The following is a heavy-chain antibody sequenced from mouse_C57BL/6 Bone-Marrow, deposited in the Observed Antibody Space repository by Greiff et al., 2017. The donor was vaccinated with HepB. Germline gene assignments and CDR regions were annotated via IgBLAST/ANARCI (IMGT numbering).Heavy chain of an antibody. Sequence: VQLQQSGAELVRPGTSVKVSCKASGYAFTNYLIEWVKQRPGQGLEWSGVINPGSGGTNYNEKFKGKATLTADKSSSTAYMQLSSLTSEDSAVYFCAREKLSYGYFDVWGTGTTVTVSS. J-gene: IGHJ1*03. CDR2: INPGSGGT. CDR3: AREKLSYGYFDV. D-gene: IGHD1-1*02. V-gene: IGHV1-54*01. CDR1: GYAFTNYL.